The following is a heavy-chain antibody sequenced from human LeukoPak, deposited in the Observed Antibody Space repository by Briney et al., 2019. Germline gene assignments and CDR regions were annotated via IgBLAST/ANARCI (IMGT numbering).Heavy chain of an antibody. J-gene: IGHJ4*02. V-gene: IGHV3-7*01. Sequence: PGGSLRLSCAASGFTFSSYWMSWVRQAPGKGLEWVANIKQDGSEKYYVDSAKGRFTISRDNAKSSLYLQMDRVRVEDTAIYYCSRSLNNWGQGTLVTVSS. CDR3: SRSLNN. CDR1: GFTFSSYW. CDR2: IKQDGSEK.